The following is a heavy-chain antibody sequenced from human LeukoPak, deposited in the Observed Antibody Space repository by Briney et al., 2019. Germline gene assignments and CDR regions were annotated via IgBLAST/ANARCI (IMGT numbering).Heavy chain of an antibody. CDR1: GGSISSGSYY. J-gene: IGHJ6*03. CDR3: ARVAGYSSGPNYYYYMDV. Sequence: PSETLSLTCTVSGGSISSGSYYWSWIRQPAGKGLEWIGRIYTSGSTNYNPSLKSRVTISVDTSKNQFSLKLSSVTAADTAVYYCARVAGYSSGPNYYYYMDVWGKGTTVTVSS. D-gene: IGHD6-19*01. CDR2: IYTSGST. V-gene: IGHV4-61*02.